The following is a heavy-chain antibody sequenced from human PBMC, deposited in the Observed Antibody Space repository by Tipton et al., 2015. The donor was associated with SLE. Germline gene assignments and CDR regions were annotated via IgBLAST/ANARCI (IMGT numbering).Heavy chain of an antibody. CDR1: GGSISSGGYY. Sequence: LRLSCTVSGGSISSGGYYWSWIRQHPGKGLEWIGYIYYSGSTYYNPSLKSRVTISVDTSKNQFSLKLISVTAADTAVYYCARGSTGIVVVPAAHYYYYYMDVWGKGTTVTVSS. CDR3: ARGSTGIVVVPAAHYYYYYMDV. V-gene: IGHV4-31*03. D-gene: IGHD2-2*01. J-gene: IGHJ6*03. CDR2: IYYSGST.